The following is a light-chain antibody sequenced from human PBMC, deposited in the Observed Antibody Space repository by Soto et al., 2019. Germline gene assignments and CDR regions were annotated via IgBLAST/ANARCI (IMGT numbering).Light chain of an antibody. CDR3: CSYAGSAYV. CDR2: EGS. J-gene: IGLJ1*01. V-gene: IGLV2-23*01. Sequence: QSALTQPASVSGSPGQSITISCTGTSSDVGSYNLVSWYQQHPGKAPKLMIYEGSKRPSGVSNRFSGSKSGNMASLTISGLQAEDEADYYCCSYAGSAYVFGTGTKLTVL. CDR1: SSDVGSYNL.